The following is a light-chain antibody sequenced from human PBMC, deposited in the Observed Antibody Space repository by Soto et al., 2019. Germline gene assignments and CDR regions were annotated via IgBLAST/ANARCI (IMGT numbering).Light chain of an antibody. CDR3: QQCHATPRP. V-gene: IGKV1-39*01. CDR1: QAIGNY. CDR2: GAT. Sequence: DIQMTQSPSSLSASVGDRVTITCRASQAIGNYLNWYQQKPGKAPNLLIFGATTLQSGVPSRFSGSGYGTNFTVNISVLQPEEFASYYCQQCHATPRPFGQGTRLEVK. J-gene: IGKJ5*01.